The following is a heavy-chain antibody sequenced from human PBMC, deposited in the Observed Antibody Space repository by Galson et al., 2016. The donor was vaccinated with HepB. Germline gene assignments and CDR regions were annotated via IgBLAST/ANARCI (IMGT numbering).Heavy chain of an antibody. J-gene: IGHJ3*02. CDR3: AKEWPNNYDDSSGYSAFDN. CDR2: ISSSGGGT. V-gene: IGHV3-23*01. Sequence: SLRLSCAASGFTFSNYAMSWVRQAPGKGLEWVSVISSSGGGTYYADSVKGRFTISRDNSQNTLYLQMNSLRADDTAVYYCAKEWPNNYDDSSGYSAFDNGGQGTMVTVSS. CDR1: GFTFSNYA. D-gene: IGHD3-22*01.